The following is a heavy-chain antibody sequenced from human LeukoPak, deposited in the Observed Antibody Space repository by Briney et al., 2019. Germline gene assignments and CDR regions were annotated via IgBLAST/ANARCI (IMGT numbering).Heavy chain of an antibody. J-gene: IGHJ4*02. CDR3: ASSTDYYDSSASD. CDR2: INTNTGTP. D-gene: IGHD3-22*01. CDR1: GYTFTSYA. Sequence: ASVRVSCKASGYTFTSYAMNWVRQAPGQGLEWMGWINTNTGTPTYAQGFTGRFVFSLDTSVSTAYLQISSLKAEDTAVYYCASSTDYYDSSASDWGQGTLVTVSS. V-gene: IGHV7-4-1*02.